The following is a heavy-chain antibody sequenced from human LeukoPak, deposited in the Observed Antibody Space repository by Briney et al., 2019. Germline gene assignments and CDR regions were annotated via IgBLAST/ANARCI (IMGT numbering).Heavy chain of an antibody. D-gene: IGHD3-22*01. CDR1: GFTFSNAW. CDR3: TTSTYYYDSSGYPYYFDY. Sequence: GGSLRLSCAASGFTFSNAWMSWVRQAPGKGLEWDGRIKSKTDGGTTDYAAPVKGRFTISRDDSKNTLYLQMNSLKTEDTAVYYCTTSTYYYDSSGYPYYFDYWGQGTLVTVSS. CDR2: IKSKTDGGTT. V-gene: IGHV3-15*01. J-gene: IGHJ4*02.